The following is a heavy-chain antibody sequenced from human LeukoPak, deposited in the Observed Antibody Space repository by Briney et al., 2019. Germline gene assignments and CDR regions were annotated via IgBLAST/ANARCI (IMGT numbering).Heavy chain of an antibody. CDR1: GFTFSTYA. D-gene: IGHD2-8*01. Sequence: PGGSLRLSCAASGFTFSTYAMTWVRQAPGQGLEWVSSIRGSGGSTFYADSVKGRFTISRDNTRSTLYLQMNSLRTEDTALYYCARDPNGDYIGAFYVWGQGIMVTVSS. CDR3: ARDPNGDYIGAFYV. CDR2: IRGSGGST. V-gene: IGHV3-23*01. J-gene: IGHJ3*01.